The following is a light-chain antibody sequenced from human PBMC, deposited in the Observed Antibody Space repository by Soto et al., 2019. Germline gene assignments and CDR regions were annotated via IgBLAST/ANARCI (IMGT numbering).Light chain of an antibody. CDR1: QSLLHNNGYNY. J-gene: IGKJ2*01. CDR3: MQALHTFT. Sequence: DVVMTQSPLSLPVTPGEPASISCRSSQSLLHNNGYNYLDWYLQKPGQSPQLLIYLGSSRASGVPDRFSGSGSGTDFTLKISRVEAEDVGLYYCMQALHTFTFGQGTKLEIK. V-gene: IGKV2-28*01. CDR2: LGS.